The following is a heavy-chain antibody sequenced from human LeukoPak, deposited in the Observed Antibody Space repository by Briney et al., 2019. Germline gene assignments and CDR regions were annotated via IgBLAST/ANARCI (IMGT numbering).Heavy chain of an antibody. J-gene: IGHJ4*02. D-gene: IGHD3-10*01. CDR3: AREGYYGSGTYFDY. CDR1: GFTFSRYD. V-gene: IGHV3-30-3*01. Sequence: GGSLRLSCAASGFTFSRYDMYWVRQAPGKGLEWVAVISYDGSNKYYADSVKGRFTISRDNSKNTLFQQMSSLRAEDTAVYYCAREGYYGSGTYFDYWGQGTLVTVSS. CDR2: ISYDGSNK.